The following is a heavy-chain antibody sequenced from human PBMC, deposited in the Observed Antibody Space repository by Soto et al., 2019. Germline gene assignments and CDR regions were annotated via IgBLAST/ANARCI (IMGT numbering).Heavy chain of an antibody. J-gene: IGHJ4*02. CDR2: IYYSGST. CDR1: GGSISSYY. Sequence: SETLSLTCTVSGGSISSYYWSWIRQPPGKGLEWIGYIYYSGSTNYNPSLKSRVTISVDTSKNQFSLKLSSVTAADTAVYYCARVGYCGGDCSFPDYWGQGTLVTVSS. CDR3: ARVGYCGGDCSFPDY. D-gene: IGHD2-21*02. V-gene: IGHV4-59*01.